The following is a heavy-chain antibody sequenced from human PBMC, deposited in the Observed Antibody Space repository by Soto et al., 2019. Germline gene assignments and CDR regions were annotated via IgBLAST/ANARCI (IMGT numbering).Heavy chain of an antibody. V-gene: IGHV3-23*01. D-gene: IGHD3-22*01. Sequence: EVQLLESGGGLVQPGGSLSLSCAASSFTFNNYAMSWVRQAPGKGLEWVSGIGGSGRTTYYADSVKGRFTISRDNSNTTPYLPMNSLRAEDTAVSYCAKSRYSDSSGDFYDYWGKGPLVTVSS. CDR1: SFTFNNYA. CDR2: IGGSGRTT. CDR3: AKSRYSDSSGDFYDY. J-gene: IGHJ4*02.